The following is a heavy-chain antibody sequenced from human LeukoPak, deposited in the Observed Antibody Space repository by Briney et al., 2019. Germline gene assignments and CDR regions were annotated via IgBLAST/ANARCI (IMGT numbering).Heavy chain of an antibody. CDR1: GYSFTSYY. CDR2: INLSGGST. V-gene: IGHV1-46*03. D-gene: IGHD5-18*01. J-gene: IGHJ5*02. Sequence: ASVKVSCKASGYSFTSYYMHWVRQAPGQGLEWMGIINLSGGSTSYAQKFQGRVTMTEDTSTDTAYMEVNSLRSEDTAVYYCATAATYGYSFNPWGQGTLVTVSS. CDR3: ATAATYGYSFNP.